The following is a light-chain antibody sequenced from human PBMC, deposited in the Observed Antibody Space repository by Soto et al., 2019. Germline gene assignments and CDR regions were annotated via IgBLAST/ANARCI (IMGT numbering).Light chain of an antibody. CDR3: QQYYSTPVT. J-gene: IGKJ5*01. Sequence: DIVLTQSPDSLAVPLGERATINCKSSQSVLYSSNNKNYLAWYQQKSGQPPKLLIYWASTRESGVPDRFSDSGSGTDFTLTISSLQAEDVAVYYCQQYYSTPVTFGQGTRLEIK. CDR1: QSVLYSSNNKNY. V-gene: IGKV4-1*01. CDR2: WAS.